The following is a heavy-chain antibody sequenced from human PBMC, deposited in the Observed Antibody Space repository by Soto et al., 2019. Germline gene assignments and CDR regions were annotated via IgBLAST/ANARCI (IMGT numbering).Heavy chain of an antibody. Sequence: GSLRLSCVASGFVFSDYAMSWVRQAPGKGLEWVSAISAGGSDTYYADSVKGRFTVSRVNSESTLYLQMNTLRAEDTAIYYCAKDPSSGWYYFDYWGQGTLVTVSS. CDR2: ISAGGSDT. CDR1: GFVFSDYA. D-gene: IGHD6-19*01. J-gene: IGHJ4*02. V-gene: IGHV3-23*01. CDR3: AKDPSSGWYYFDY.